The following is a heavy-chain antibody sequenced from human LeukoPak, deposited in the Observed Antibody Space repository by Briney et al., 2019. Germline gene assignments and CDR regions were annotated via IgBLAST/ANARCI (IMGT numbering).Heavy chain of an antibody. D-gene: IGHD2-2*03. Sequence: GGSLRLSCAASGFTFSSYEMNWVRQAPGKGLEWVSYISSSGSTIYYADSVKGRFTISRDNAKNSLYLQMNSLRAEDTAVYYCARDNTGYPLPPPPPGSTNDYWGQGTLVTVSS. CDR3: ARDNTGYPLPPPPPGSTNDY. J-gene: IGHJ4*02. V-gene: IGHV3-48*03. CDR2: ISSSGSTI. CDR1: GFTFSSYE.